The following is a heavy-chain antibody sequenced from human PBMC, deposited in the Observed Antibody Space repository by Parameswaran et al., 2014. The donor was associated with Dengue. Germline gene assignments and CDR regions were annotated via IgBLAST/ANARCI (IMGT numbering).Heavy chain of an antibody. CDR2: ISSSGSTI. J-gene: IGHJ4*02. D-gene: IGHD3-16*02. Sequence: RWIRQPPGKGLEWVSYISSSGSTIYYADSVKGRFTISRDNAKNSLYLQMNSLRAEDTAVYYCARVQLNYDYVWGSYRSMTYFDYWGQGTLVTVSS. CDR3: ARVQLNYDYVWGSYRSMTYFDY. V-gene: IGHV3-11*01.